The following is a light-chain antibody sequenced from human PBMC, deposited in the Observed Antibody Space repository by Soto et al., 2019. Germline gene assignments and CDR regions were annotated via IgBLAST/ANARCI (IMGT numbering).Light chain of an antibody. CDR2: GNS. V-gene: IGLV1-40*01. CDR3: QSYDSSLSGYV. CDR1: TSNIGAGYD. Sequence: QAVVTQPPSVSGAPGQRVTISCTGSTSNIGAGYDVHWYQQLPGTAPKLLIYGNSNRPSGVPDRFSGSKSGTSASLAITGLQTEDDADYYYQSYDSSLSGYVFGTGTKVTVL. J-gene: IGLJ1*01.